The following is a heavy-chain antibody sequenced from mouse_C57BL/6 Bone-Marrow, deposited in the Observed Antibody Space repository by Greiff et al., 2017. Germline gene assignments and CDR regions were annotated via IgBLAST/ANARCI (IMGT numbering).Heavy chain of an antibody. J-gene: IGHJ3*01. CDR3: ARYQLTGSSWFAY. Sequence: VQLQQPGAELVKPGASVKLSCKASGYTFTSYWMHWVKQRPGQGLEWIGMIHPNSGSTNYNEKFKSKATLTVDKSSSTAYMQLSSLTSEDSAVYCCARYQLTGSSWFAYWGQGTLVTVSA. V-gene: IGHV1-64*01. D-gene: IGHD4-1*01. CDR1: GYTFTSYW. CDR2: IHPNSGST.